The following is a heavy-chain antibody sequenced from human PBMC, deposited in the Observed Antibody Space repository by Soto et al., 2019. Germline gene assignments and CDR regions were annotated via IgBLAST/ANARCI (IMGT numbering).Heavy chain of an antibody. J-gene: IGHJ6*02. CDR3: ARGLTYCSGGSCSAGMDV. CDR2: IIPIFGTA. Sequence: QVQLVQSGAEVKKPGSSVKVSCKASGGTFSSYAISWVRQAPGQGLEWMGGIIPIFGTANYAQKFQGRVTITADESTSTAYMELSSLRSEDTAVDYCARGLTYCSGGSCSAGMDVWGQGTTVTVSS. D-gene: IGHD2-15*01. CDR1: GGTFSSYA. V-gene: IGHV1-69*12.